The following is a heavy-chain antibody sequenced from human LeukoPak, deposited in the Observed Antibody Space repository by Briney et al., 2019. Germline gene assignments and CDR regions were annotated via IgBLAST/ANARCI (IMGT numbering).Heavy chain of an antibody. CDR1: GYTFTGYY. CDR3: ARDRSRLPRCYFDY. D-gene: IGHD2-15*01. Sequence: ASVKVSCKASGYTFTGYYMHWVRQAPGQGLEWMGWINPNSGGTNYAQKFQGWVTMTRDTSISTAYMELSRLRSDDTAVYYCARDRSRLPRCYFDYWGQGTLVTVSS. J-gene: IGHJ4*02. CDR2: INPNSGGT. V-gene: IGHV1-2*04.